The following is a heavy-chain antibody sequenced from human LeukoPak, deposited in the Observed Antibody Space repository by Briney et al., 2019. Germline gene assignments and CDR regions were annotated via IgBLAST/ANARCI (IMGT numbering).Heavy chain of an antibody. CDR2: ISWNSGSI. D-gene: IGHD4-17*01. J-gene: IGHJ4*02. Sequence: PGGSLRLSCAASGFTFDDYAMHWVQQAPGKGLEWVSGISWNSGSIGYADSVKGRFTISRDNSKNTLYLQMNSLRAEDTAVYYCARDLVRYGDYGPHPDYWGQGTLVTVSS. CDR3: ARDLVRYGDYGPHPDY. V-gene: IGHV3-9*01. CDR1: GFTFDDYA.